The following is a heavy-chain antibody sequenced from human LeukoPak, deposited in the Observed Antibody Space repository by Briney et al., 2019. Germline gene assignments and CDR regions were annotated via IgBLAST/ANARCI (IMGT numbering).Heavy chain of an antibody. Sequence: SETLSLTCTVSGGSISTYYWSWIRQPAGKDLEWIGHIYSSGSTNYNPSLKSRVTMSVNTSKNQLSLKLNSVTAADTAVYYCARGYGSGSNCFDPWGQGTLVIVSS. CDR3: ARGYGSGSNCFDP. CDR1: GGSISTYY. D-gene: IGHD3-10*01. J-gene: IGHJ5*02. V-gene: IGHV4-4*07. CDR2: IYSSGST.